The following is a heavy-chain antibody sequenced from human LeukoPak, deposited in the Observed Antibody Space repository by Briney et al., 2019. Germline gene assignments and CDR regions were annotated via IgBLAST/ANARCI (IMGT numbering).Heavy chain of an antibody. CDR3: AAEVSPKVFDY. CDR1: GFVFSDYY. V-gene: IGHV3-11*01. Sequence: PGGSLRLSCASSGFVFSDYYVSWIRHVPGKGLEWISYISASGNVIYSVDSVKGRFTISRDNAKSLLYLQMNSLRADDTAVYFCAAEVSPKVFDYRGQGTLVTVSS. J-gene: IGHJ4*02. CDR2: ISASGNVI.